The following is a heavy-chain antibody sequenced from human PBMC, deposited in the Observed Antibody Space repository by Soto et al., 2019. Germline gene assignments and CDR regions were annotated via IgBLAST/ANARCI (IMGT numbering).Heavy chain of an antibody. CDR1: GGSTSSDNY. Sequence: SETLSLTXTVSGGSTSSDNYWSWIRQPPGKGLEWIGHIYYSGNTDYNPSLKSRLAISIDTSKNQFSLKLSSVTAADTAVYFCAREGGESSDGLYYFDSWGQGSLVTVSS. CDR2: IYYSGNT. V-gene: IGHV4-30-4*01. CDR3: AREGGESSDGLYYFDS. J-gene: IGHJ4*02. D-gene: IGHD3-16*01.